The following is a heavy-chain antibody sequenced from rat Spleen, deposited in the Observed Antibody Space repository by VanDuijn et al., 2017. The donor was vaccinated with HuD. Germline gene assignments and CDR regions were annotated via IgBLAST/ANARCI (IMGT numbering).Heavy chain of an antibody. CDR1: GFTFSDFY. J-gene: IGHJ3*01. Sequence: EVQLVESGGGVVQPGRSLKLSCVTSGFTFSDFYMAWVRQAPTKGLEWVATITSGGSNTYYPDSVKGRFTISRDNAKNTLYLQMDSLRSEDTATYYCASAEFGVGWFAYWGQGTLVTVSS. D-gene: IGHD4-3*01. V-gene: IGHV5-25*01. CDR2: ITSGGSNT. CDR3: ASAEFGVGWFAY.